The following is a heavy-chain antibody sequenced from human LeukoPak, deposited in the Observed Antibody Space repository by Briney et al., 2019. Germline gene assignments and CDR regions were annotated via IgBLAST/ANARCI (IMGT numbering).Heavy chain of an antibody. J-gene: IGHJ6*03. V-gene: IGHV4-31*03. CDR2: IYYSGST. CDR1: GGSISSGGYY. Sequence: SETLSLTCTVSGGSISSGGYYWSWIRQHPGKGLEWIGYIYYSGSTYYNPSLKSRVTISVDTSKNQFSLKLSSVTAADTAVYYSARVGRYCSSTSCYDYYYYYYMDVWGEGTTVTVSS. CDR3: ARVGRYCSSTSCYDYYYYYYMDV. D-gene: IGHD2-2*01.